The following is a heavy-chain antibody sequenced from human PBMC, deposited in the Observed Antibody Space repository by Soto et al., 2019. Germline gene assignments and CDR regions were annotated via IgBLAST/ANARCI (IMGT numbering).Heavy chain of an antibody. CDR3: TTDRATVTKAVLDY. V-gene: IGHV3-15*01. D-gene: IGHD4-17*01. Sequence: GGSLRLSCAASGFTFSNAWMSWVRQAPGKGLEWVGRIKSKTDGGTTDYAAPVKGRFTISRDDSKNTLYLQMNSLKTEDTAVYYCTTDRATVTKAVLDYWGQGTLVTVSS. J-gene: IGHJ4*02. CDR1: GFTFSNAW. CDR2: IKSKTDGGTT.